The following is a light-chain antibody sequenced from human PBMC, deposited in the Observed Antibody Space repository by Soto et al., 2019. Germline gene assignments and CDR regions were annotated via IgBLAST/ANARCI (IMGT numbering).Light chain of an antibody. CDR2: VNSDGSH. V-gene: IGLV4-69*01. CDR1: SGHSNYA. CDR3: QTWDTGIRV. Sequence: QPVLTQSPSASASLGASVKLTCSLSSGHSNYAIAWHQQQPEKGPRYVMKVNSDGSHSKRDGIPDRFSGSSSGAERYLTISSLQSEDEADYYCQTWDTGIRVFGGGTKLTVL. J-gene: IGLJ2*01.